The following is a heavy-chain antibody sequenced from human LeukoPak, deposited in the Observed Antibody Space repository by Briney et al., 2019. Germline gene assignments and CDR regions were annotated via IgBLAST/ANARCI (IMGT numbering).Heavy chain of an antibody. CDR3: ARLYGNYQNYFDY. CDR1: GGSFSGYY. CDR2: INHSGST. Sequence: SGTLSLTCAVYGGSFSGYYWSWIRQPPGKGLEWIGEINHSGSTNYNPSLKSRVTISVDTSKNQFSLKLRSVTAADTAVYYCARLYGNYQNYFDYWGQGTLVTVSS. D-gene: IGHD1-7*01. J-gene: IGHJ4*02. V-gene: IGHV4-34*01.